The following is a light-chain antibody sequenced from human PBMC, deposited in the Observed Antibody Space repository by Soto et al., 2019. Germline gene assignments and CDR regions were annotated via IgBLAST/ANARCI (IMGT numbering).Light chain of an antibody. CDR2: EVN. Sequence: QSALTHPASVSGSPGQSITISCTGTSSDFGNYNLVSWYQQHPGKVPKLILFEVNKRPSGVSGRFSGSKSGNTASLTISGLQAEDEADYYCSSFTSSNTHVFGTGTKVTVL. J-gene: IGLJ1*01. V-gene: IGLV2-23*02. CDR1: SSDFGNYNL. CDR3: SSFTSSNTHV.